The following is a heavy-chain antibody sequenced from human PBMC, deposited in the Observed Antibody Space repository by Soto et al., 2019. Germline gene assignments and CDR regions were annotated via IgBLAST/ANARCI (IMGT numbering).Heavy chain of an antibody. J-gene: IGHJ4*02. CDR1: DDSISSGAYY. CDR2: IFYNGRN. CDR3: ARGKYTYAYSDY. V-gene: IGHV4-30-4*01. Sequence: PSETLSLTCTVSDDSISSGAYYWSWIRQPPGKGLEWIGYIFYNGRNYYNPSLKSRVTISIDTSKKQFSLKVNSVAAADTAVYYCARGKYTYAYSDYWGQGTLVTVSS. D-gene: IGHD5-18*01.